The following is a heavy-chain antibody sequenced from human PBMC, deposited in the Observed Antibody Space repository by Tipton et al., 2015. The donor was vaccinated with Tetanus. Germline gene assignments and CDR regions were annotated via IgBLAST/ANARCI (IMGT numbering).Heavy chain of an antibody. CDR3: ARGGDSCFGSGWFLDW. D-gene: IGHD3-22*01. Sequence: TLSLTCTVSGGSINSGGYYWSWLRQHPGKGLEWIGYIYYSGNTYYNPSLKSRVTISVDTSNNQFTLKLISVTAADTAVYYCARGGDSCFGSGWFLDWWGPRTRVTGFS. CDR2: IYYSGNT. J-gene: IGHJ4*02. V-gene: IGHV4-31*03. CDR1: GGSINSGGYY.